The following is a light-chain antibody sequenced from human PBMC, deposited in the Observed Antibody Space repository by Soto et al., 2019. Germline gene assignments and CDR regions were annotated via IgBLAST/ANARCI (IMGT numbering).Light chain of an antibody. V-gene: IGKV3-15*01. CDR2: GAS. J-gene: IGKJ5*01. CDR3: QQYNKWPPT. CDR1: QSVSTN. Sequence: IVMTQSPATLSVSPGERATLSCRASQSVSTNLAWYQQKPGQAPRLLIYGASTRATGIPARFSDSGSETEFTLTISSLQSEDFAVYFCQQYNKWPPTFGQGTRLEIK.